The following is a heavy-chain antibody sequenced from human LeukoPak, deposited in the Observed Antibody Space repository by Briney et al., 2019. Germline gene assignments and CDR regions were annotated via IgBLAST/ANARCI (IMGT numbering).Heavy chain of an antibody. CDR3: ATVKRDCSGGSCYSYDY. J-gene: IGHJ4*02. Sequence: GGSLRLSCVASRFTLNTYAVNWVRQAPGKGLEWVSAISSNGDITYYADSVRGRFTISRDNSKNTVFLQMNSLRAEDTAVYYCATVKRDCSGGSCYSYDYWGQGTLVTVSS. CDR2: ISSNGDIT. V-gene: IGHV3-23*01. CDR1: RFTLNTYA. D-gene: IGHD2-15*01.